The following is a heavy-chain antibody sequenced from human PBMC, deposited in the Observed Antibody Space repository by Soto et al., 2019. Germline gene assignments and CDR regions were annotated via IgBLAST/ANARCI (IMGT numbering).Heavy chain of an antibody. CDR1: GASVGSGSFY. V-gene: IGHV4-61*01. D-gene: IGHD3-22*01. CDR2: VFFSGST. J-gene: IGHJ4*02. CDR3: ARVSTYYFDSSGSYTSDY. Sequence: SETLSLTCTVSGASVGSGSFYWSWIRQPPGKGLEWIGYVFFSGSTNYNPSLKSRVTISIDMSKNQFSLKLISVTAADTAVYYCARVSTYYFDSSGSYTSDYWGQGTLVTVSS.